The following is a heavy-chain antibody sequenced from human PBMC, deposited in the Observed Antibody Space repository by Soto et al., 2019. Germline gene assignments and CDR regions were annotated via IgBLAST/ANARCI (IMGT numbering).Heavy chain of an antibody. CDR3: ARGKLTGDPNSWFDP. J-gene: IGHJ5*02. V-gene: IGHV4-31*03. CDR2: IYYSGST. Sequence: QVQLQESGPGLVKPSQTLSLTCTVSGGSMSNGAYYWNWIRQHPGKGLEWIGYIYYSGSTYYNPSLKRRVTISVDTSKNQFSLKLSSVTAADTAVYYCARGKLTGDPNSWFDPWGQGTLVTVS. CDR1: GGSMSNGAYY. D-gene: IGHD7-27*01.